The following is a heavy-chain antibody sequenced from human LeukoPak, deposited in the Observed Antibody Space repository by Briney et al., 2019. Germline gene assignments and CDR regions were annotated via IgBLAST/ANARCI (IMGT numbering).Heavy chain of an antibody. V-gene: IGHV3-53*01. CDR1: GFTVSSNY. Sequence: GGSLRLSCAASGFTVSSNYMSWVRQAPGKGLEYVSVIYTGGSTYYADSVKGRFTISRDKSKNTLDLQMDSLRAEDTAVYYCARLIAAAGRVYFDSWGQGTLVTVPS. D-gene: IGHD6-13*01. CDR2: IYTGGST. CDR3: ARLIAAAGRVYFDS. J-gene: IGHJ4*02.